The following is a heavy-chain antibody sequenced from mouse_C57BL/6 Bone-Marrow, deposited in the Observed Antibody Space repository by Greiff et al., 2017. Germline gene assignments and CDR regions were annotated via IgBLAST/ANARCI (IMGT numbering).Heavy chain of an antibody. V-gene: IGHV14-3*01. Sequence: VQLQQSVAGLVRPGGSVTLSCPASGFNIQHTYMHWVKQRPEKSLEWIGRIDTANGSTKYAPKFQGKATITADTSSNTSYLQLSSLTSEDTAIYYCEAMDYWGQGTSVTVSS. CDR2: IDTANGST. J-gene: IGHJ4*01. CDR3: EAMDY. CDR1: GFNIQHTY.